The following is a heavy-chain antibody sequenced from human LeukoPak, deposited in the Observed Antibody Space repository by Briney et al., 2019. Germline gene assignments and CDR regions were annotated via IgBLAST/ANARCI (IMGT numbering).Heavy chain of an antibody. CDR3: ARHDYLDRPGREYYFDY. CDR1: GYTINSGYY. CDR2: IYHSGST. Sequence: SETLSLTCAVSGYTINSGYYWGGIRQPPGGGLEGIGIIYHSGSTYYNPSLKRRVTTSDDTSKNHYSLKLSSVTDADTAVYCCARHDYLDRPGREYYFDYWGQGTLVTVSS. J-gene: IGHJ4*02. V-gene: IGHV4-38-2*01. D-gene: IGHD4-11*01.